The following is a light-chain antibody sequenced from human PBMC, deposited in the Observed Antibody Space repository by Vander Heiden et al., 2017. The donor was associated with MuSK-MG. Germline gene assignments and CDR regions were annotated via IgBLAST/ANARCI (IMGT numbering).Light chain of an antibody. CDR3: QVWDSNTDHVV. CDR1: TIGSEA. Sequence: SYVLTQPPSVSLAPGKTARITCGGDTIGSEAVHWYQQKPGQAPVLVLYSDTERPSGIPDRFSGSNSGNTATLTIGRVEVGDEADYYCQVWDSNTDHVVFGGRTKLTVL. CDR2: SDT. V-gene: IGLV3-21*04. J-gene: IGLJ2*01.